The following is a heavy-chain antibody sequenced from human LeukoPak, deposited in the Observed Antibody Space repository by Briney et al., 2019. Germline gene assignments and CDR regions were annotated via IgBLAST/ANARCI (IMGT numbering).Heavy chain of an antibody. CDR2: INHSGST. J-gene: IGHJ4*02. CDR3: ASTGYYYDSSGYWEIGYFDY. D-gene: IGHD3-22*01. V-gene: IGHV4-34*01. Sequence: SETLSLTCAVYGGSFSGYYWSWIRQPPGKGLEWIGEINHSGSTNYNPSLKSRVTISVDTSKNQFSLKLSSVTAADTAVYYCASTGYYYDSSGYWEIGYFDYWGRGTLVTVSS. CDR1: GGSFSGYY.